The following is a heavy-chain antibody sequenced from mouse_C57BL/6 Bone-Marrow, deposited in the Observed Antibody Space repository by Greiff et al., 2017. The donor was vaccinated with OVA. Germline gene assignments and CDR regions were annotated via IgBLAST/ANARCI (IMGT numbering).Heavy chain of an antibody. J-gene: IGHJ3*01. CDR1: GFTFSNYW. CDR2: IRLKSDNYAT. V-gene: IGHV6-3*01. D-gene: IGHD3-2*02. CDR3: TIDSSGSWFAY. Sequence: EVQLVESGGGLVQPGGSMKLSCVASGFTFSNYWMNWVRQSPEKGLEWVAQIRLKSDNYATHYAESVKGRFTISRDDSKSSVYLQMNNLRAEDTGIYYCTIDSSGSWFAYWGQGTLVTVSA.